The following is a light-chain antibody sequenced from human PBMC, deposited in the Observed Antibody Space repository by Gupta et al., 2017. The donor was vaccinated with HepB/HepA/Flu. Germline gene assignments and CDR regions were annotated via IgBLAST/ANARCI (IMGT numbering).Light chain of an antibody. Sequence: QSVLTQPPSASWTPGQRVTISCSGSSSNIGSNYVYWYQQLPGTAPKLLIYRNNQRPSGVPDRFSGSKSGTSASLAISGLRSEDEADYYCAAWDDSLSGRVVFGGGTKLTVL. CDR1: SSNIGSNY. J-gene: IGLJ2*01. CDR3: AAWDDSLSGRVV. V-gene: IGLV1-47*01. CDR2: RNN.